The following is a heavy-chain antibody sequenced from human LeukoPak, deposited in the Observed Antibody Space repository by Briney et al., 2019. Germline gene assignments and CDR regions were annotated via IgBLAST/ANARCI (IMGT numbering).Heavy chain of an antibody. CDR2: IRYGGSNK. D-gene: IGHD1-1*01. J-gene: IGHJ4*02. CDR3: AKDLSPGTYDY. Sequence: LPWGSLRLSCASSGFTFSSYGRHWVRPAPGRGLVGVAFIRYGGSNKYYADSVKGRFTVSRDNSKNTLHLQMNRLRAEDTAVCYCAKDLSPGTYDYWGQGTLVTVSS. V-gene: IGHV3-30*02. CDR1: GFTFSSYG.